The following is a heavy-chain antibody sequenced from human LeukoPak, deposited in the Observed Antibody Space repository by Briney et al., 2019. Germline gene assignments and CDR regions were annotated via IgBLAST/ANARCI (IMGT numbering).Heavy chain of an antibody. CDR3: ARAGSPPDFWSGYGGDY. V-gene: IGHV1-2*02. CDR1: GYTFTGYY. D-gene: IGHD3-3*01. CDR2: INPNSGGT. Sequence: ASVKVSCKASGYTFTGYYMHWVRQAPGQGLEWMGWINPNSGGTNYAQKFQGRVTMTRDTSISTAYMELSRLRSDDKTVYYGARAGSPPDFWSGYGGDYWGQGTLVIVSS. J-gene: IGHJ4*02.